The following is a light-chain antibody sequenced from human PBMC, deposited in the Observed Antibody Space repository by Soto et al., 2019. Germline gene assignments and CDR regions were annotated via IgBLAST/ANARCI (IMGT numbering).Light chain of an antibody. Sequence: QSALTQPASVSGSPGQSITISGTGTSSDVGGYNYVSWYQQHPGKAPKLMIYEVSNRPSGVSNRFSGSKSGNTASLTISGLQAEGEADYYCSSYTSSSTLVVFGGGTKLTGL. CDR1: SSDVGGYNY. CDR2: EVS. J-gene: IGLJ2*01. V-gene: IGLV2-14*01. CDR3: SSYTSSSTLVV.